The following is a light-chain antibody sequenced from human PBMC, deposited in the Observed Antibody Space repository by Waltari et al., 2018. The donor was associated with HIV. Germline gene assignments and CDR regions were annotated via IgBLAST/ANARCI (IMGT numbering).Light chain of an antibody. CDR3: QQYYDTPFT. Sequence: DIVMTQSPDSLAVSLGERATINCKSSQSVLYSSNHKNYLAWYQQKPGQPPKLLIYWASTRESGVPDRFSGSGSGTDFTLTISSLQAEDVAVYYCQQYYDTPFTFGPGTKVDIK. J-gene: IGKJ3*01. V-gene: IGKV4-1*01. CDR1: QSVLYSSNHKNY. CDR2: WAS.